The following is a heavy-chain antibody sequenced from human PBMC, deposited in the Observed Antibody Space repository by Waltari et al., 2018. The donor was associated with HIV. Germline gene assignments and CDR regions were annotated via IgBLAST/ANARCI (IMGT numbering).Heavy chain of an antibody. Sequence: QVQLQESGPGLVKPSETLSLTCTVSGGSVSSARYSWSWIRQPPGKGLEWIGYIYYSGSTNYNPSLKSRVTISVDTSKNQFSLKLSSVTAADTAVYYCARDPLLTGGRNGGMDVWGQGTTVTVSS. CDR3: ARDPLLTGGRNGGMDV. CDR1: GGSVSSARYS. D-gene: IGHD7-27*01. J-gene: IGHJ6*02. V-gene: IGHV4-61*01. CDR2: IYYSGST.